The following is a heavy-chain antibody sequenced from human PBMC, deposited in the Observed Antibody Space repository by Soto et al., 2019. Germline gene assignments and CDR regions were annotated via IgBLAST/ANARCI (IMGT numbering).Heavy chain of an antibody. CDR3: ANQNSGYYYDSSGYPYYFDY. CDR1: GYTLTELS. J-gene: IGHJ4*02. D-gene: IGHD3-22*01. CDR2: FDPEDGET. V-gene: IGHV1-24*01. Sequence: VASVKVPCKVSGYTLTELSMHWVRQAPGKGLEWMGGFDPEDGETIYAQKFQGRVTMTEDTSTDTAYMELSSLRSEDTAVYYCANQNSGYYYDSSGYPYYFDYWGQGTLVTVST.